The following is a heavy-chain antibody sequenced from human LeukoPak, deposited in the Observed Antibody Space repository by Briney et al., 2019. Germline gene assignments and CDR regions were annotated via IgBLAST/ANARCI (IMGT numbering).Heavy chain of an antibody. Sequence: ASVKVSCRASGYTFTSYGISWVRQAPGQGLEGMGWISAYNGNTNYAQKLQGRVTMTTDTSTSTAYMELRSLRSDDTAVYYCARDAPGYSYGSWGQGTLVTVSS. J-gene: IGHJ5*02. CDR3: ARDAPGYSYGS. CDR1: GYTFTSYG. CDR2: ISAYNGNT. V-gene: IGHV1-18*01. D-gene: IGHD5-18*01.